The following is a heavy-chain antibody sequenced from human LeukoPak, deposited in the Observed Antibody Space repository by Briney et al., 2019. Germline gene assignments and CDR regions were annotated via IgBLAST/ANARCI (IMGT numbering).Heavy chain of an antibody. CDR2: IYYSGST. Sequence: SETLSLTCTVSGGSISSYYWSWIRQPPGKGLEWIGYIYYSGSTNYNPSLKSRVTISVDTSKNQFSLKLRSVTAADTAVYYCARGATVLYYYGMDVWGQGTTVTVSS. V-gene: IGHV4-59*01. J-gene: IGHJ6*02. D-gene: IGHD3-10*02. CDR3: ARGATVLYYYGMDV. CDR1: GGSISSYY.